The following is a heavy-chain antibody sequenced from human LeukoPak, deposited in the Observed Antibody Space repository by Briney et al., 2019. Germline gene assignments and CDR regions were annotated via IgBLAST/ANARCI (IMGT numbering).Heavy chain of an antibody. CDR2: INPNSGGT. J-gene: IGHJ4*02. CDR3: ARSYSGSWYSWGPFDY. D-gene: IGHD6-13*01. CDR1: GYTFTGYY. V-gene: IGHV1-2*02. Sequence: ASVKVSCKASGYTFTGYYMHWVRQAPGQGLEWMGWINPNSGGTNYAQKFQGRVTMTRDTSISTAYMELSRLRSDDTAVYYCARSYSGSWYSWGPFDYWGQGTLVTVSS.